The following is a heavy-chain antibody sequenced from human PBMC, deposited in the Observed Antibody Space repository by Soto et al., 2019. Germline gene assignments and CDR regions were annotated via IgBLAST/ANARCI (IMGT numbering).Heavy chain of an antibody. Sequence: QITLKESGPTLVKPTQTLTLTCTFSGFSLSSTRMAVGWIRQPPGQALEWLALIYWDDDKRYSPFLKSRLTISKDTSKIQVVLTMSNMDPVDTARYYCAHIVVAGLGYYFDYWGQGTLGTVSS. J-gene: IGHJ4*02. CDR2: IYWDDDK. CDR1: GFSLSSTRMA. D-gene: IGHD6-19*01. CDR3: AHIVVAGLGYYFDY. V-gene: IGHV2-5*02.